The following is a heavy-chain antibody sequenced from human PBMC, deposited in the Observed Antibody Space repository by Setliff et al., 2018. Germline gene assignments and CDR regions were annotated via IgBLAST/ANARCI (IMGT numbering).Heavy chain of an antibody. CDR3: ARASSGWYSAYYYYMDV. CDR2: INHRGST. Sequence: PSETLSLTCAAYGGTFSDYHWTWIRQSPEKGLEWIGEINHRGSTNYNPSLKSQVTISLDTSKNQFSLNLTSVTAADTAVYYCARASSGWYSAYYYYMDVWGKGTTVTVS. CDR1: GGTFSDYH. D-gene: IGHD6-19*01. V-gene: IGHV4-34*01. J-gene: IGHJ6*03.